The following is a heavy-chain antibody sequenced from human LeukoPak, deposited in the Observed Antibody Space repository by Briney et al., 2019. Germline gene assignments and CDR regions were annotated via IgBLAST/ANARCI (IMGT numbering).Heavy chain of an antibody. CDR1: GGSISSSSYY. D-gene: IGHD4-17*01. CDR3: ARNFRNDYGDYRRVDARCSAFDI. CDR2: IYYSGST. Sequence: SETLSLTCTVSGGSISSSSYYWGWTRQPPGKGLEWIGSIYYSGSTYYNPSLKSRVTISVDTSKNQFSLKLSSVTAADTAVYYCARNFRNDYGDYRRVDARCSAFDIWGQGTMVTVSS. V-gene: IGHV4-39*01. J-gene: IGHJ3*02.